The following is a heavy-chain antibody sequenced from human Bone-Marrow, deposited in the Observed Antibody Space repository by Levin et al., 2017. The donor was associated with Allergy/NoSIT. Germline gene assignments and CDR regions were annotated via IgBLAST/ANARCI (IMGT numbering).Heavy chain of an antibody. J-gene: IGHJ6*02. CDR1: GFDFTNDW. V-gene: IGHV5-51*01. CDR3: ARSMGRSYYFYYYALDV. D-gene: IGHD1-26*01. CDR2: VYPADSDA. Sequence: GESLKISCKASGFDFTNDWIAWVRQMPGKGLELMGLVYPADSDARYSPSFQGHVTISADKSIRTAYLQWSSLKASDTAVYYCARSMGRSYYFYYYALDVWGQGTTVTVSS.